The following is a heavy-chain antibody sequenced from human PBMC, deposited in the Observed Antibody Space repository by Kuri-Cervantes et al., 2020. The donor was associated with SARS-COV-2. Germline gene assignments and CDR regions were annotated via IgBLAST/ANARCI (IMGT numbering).Heavy chain of an antibody. V-gene: IGHV4-34*01. J-gene: IGHJ6*03. CDR2: VNHNGGA. CDR3: AREPLFSVVGATYYYYYYMDV. Sequence: SETLSLTCAVYGGSLSGSFWGWIRQSPRKGLEWIGEVNHNGGANYNPSLRSRVTISVDTSKNQFSLKLSSVTAADTAVYYCAREPLFSVVGATYYYYYYMDVWGKGTTVTVSS. D-gene: IGHD1-26*01. CDR1: GGSLSGSF.